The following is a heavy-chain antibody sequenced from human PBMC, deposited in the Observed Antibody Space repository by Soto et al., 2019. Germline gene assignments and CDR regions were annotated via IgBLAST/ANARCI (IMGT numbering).Heavy chain of an antibody. D-gene: IGHD2-2*01. CDR3: ARHGRNSWLTDY. J-gene: IGHJ4*02. CDR2: IYYSGST. CDR1: GGSISSYY. Sequence: QVQLQESGPGLVKPSETLSLTCTVSGGSISSYYWSWIRQPPGKGLEWIGYIYYSGSTNYNPSLKRRVTISVDTSKNQFSLKLSSVTAADTAVYYCARHGRNSWLTDYWGQGTLVTVSS. V-gene: IGHV4-59*08.